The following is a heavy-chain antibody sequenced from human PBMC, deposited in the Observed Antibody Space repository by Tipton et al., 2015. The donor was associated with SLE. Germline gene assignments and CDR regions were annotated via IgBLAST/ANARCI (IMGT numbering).Heavy chain of an antibody. CDR2: IIHSGVT. D-gene: IGHD1-1*01. J-gene: IGHJ3*02. V-gene: IGHV4-34*12. Sequence: GLVKPSQTLSLSCAVSGGSFNGYFWTWIRQPPGKGLEWIAEIIHSGVTNYNPSLRSRVTISVDMSKSQVSLKLSSVTAADTAVYYCARAGTRVETFDMWGQGTMLTVSS. CDR1: GGSFNGYF. CDR3: ARAGTRVETFDM.